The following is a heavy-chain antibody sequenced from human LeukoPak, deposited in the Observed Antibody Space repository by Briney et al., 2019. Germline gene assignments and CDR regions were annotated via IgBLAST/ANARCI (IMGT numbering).Heavy chain of an antibody. D-gene: IGHD3-10*01. V-gene: IGHV1-69*05. Sequence: SVKVSCKASGGTFSSYAISWVRQAPGQGLEWMGGIIPIFGTANYAQKFQGRVTITTDESTSTAYMELSSLRSEDTAVYYCASYGSGSYYEDAFDIWGQGTMVTVSS. CDR3: ASYGSGSYYEDAFDI. J-gene: IGHJ3*02. CDR1: GGTFSSYA. CDR2: IIPIFGTA.